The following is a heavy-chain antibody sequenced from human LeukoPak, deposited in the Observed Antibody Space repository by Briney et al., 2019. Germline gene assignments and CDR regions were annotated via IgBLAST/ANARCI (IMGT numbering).Heavy chain of an antibody. Sequence: GASVSVSCKASGYTFTSYYMHWVRQAPGQGLEWMGIINPSGGSTSCAQKFQGRVTMTRDTSTSTVYMELSSLRSEDTAVYYCARDRPPYCSSTSCYQVDYYYYYIDVWGKGTTVTVSS. CDR2: INPSGGST. CDR3: ARDRPPYCSSTSCYQVDYYYYYIDV. J-gene: IGHJ6*03. CDR1: GYTFTSYY. D-gene: IGHD2-2*01. V-gene: IGHV1-46*01.